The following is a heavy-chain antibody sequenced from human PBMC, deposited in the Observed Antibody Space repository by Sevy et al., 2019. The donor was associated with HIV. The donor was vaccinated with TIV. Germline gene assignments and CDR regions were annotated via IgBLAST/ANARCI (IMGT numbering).Heavy chain of an antibody. D-gene: IGHD2-2*01. V-gene: IGHV1-69*13. CDR1: GGTFSSYA. Sequence: ASVKVSCKASGGTFSSYAISWVRQAPGQGLEWMGGIIPIFGTANYAQKFQGRVTITADESTSKAYMELSSLRSEDTAVYYCARGDKEYIVVVPPCYWGQGTLVTVSS. J-gene: IGHJ4*02. CDR2: IIPIFGTA. CDR3: ARGDKEYIVVVPPCY.